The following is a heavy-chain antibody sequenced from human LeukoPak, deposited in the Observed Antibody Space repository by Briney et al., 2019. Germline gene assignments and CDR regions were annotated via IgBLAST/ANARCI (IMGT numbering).Heavy chain of an antibody. CDR3: ARTVYYDSSGYYYSWYFDL. J-gene: IGHJ2*01. D-gene: IGHD3-22*01. V-gene: IGHV1-46*01. Sequence: ASVKVSCKASGHTFTSYYMHWVRQAPGQGLEWMGIINPSGGSTSYAQKFQGRVTMTRDTSTSTVYMELSSLRSEDTAVYYCARTVYYDSSGYYYSWYFDLWGRGTLVTVSS. CDR1: GHTFTSYY. CDR2: INPSGGST.